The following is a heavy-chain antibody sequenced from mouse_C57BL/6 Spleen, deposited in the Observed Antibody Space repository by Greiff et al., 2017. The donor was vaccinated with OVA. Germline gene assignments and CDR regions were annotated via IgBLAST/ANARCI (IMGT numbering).Heavy chain of an antibody. Sequence: EVKLQESGPGLVKPSQSLSLTCSVTGYSITSGYYWNWIRQFPGNKLEWMGYISYDGSNKYNPSLKNRISITRDTSKNQFFLKLNSVTTEDTATYYCARFITPGYYAMDYWGQGTSVTVSS. CDR1: GYSITSGYY. D-gene: IGHD1-1*01. CDR2: ISYDGSN. CDR3: ARFITPGYYAMDY. J-gene: IGHJ4*01. V-gene: IGHV3-6*01.